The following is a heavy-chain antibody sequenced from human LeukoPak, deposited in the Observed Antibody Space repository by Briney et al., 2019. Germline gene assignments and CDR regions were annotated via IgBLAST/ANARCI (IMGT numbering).Heavy chain of an antibody. Sequence: GGSLRLSCAASGFTFSSYGMHWVRQAPGKGLEWISYISTRGTNINYADSVKGRFTISRDNAKNSLYLQINSLRAEDTAVYYCARQQRVFDYWGQGTLVTVSS. CDR3: ARQQRVFDY. D-gene: IGHD6-13*01. J-gene: IGHJ4*02. CDR2: ISTRGTNI. V-gene: IGHV3-48*04. CDR1: GFTFSSYG.